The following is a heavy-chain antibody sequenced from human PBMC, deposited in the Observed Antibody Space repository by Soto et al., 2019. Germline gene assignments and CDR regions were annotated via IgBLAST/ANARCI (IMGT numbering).Heavy chain of an antibody. CDR1: GGSISSSSYY. CDR2: IYYSGST. Sequence: QLQLQESGPGLVKPSETLSLTCTVSGGSISSSSYYWGWIRQPPGKGLEWIGSIYYSGSTYYNPSLKSRVTISVDTSKNQFSLKLSSVTAADTAVYYCARYTLQTNGNWFDPWGQGTLVTVSS. CDR3: ARYTLQTNGNWFDP. V-gene: IGHV4-39*01. J-gene: IGHJ5*02. D-gene: IGHD1-1*01.